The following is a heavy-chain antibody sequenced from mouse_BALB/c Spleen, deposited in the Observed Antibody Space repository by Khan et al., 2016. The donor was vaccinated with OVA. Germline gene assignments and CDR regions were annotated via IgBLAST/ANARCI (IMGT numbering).Heavy chain of an antibody. CDR3: ARVEYSGWLDY. CDR2: INTYTGEP. Sequence: QIQLVQSGPELKKPGETVKISCKASGFTFTNNGMNWVKQAPGKVLKWMGWINTYTGEPTYPGDLKGRFAFSLETSASTAYLQINNLKNEDTATYICARVEYSGWLDYWGQGTSVTVSA. V-gene: IGHV9-3-1*01. D-gene: IGHD2-3*01. CDR1: GFTFTNNG. J-gene: IGHJ4*01.